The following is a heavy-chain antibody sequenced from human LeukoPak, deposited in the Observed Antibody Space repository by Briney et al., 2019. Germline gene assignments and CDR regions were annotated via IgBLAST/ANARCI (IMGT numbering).Heavy chain of an antibody. CDR2: IYYSGST. J-gene: IGHJ4*02. CDR3: ARDTAGNYFDY. D-gene: IGHD6-19*01. CDR1: GGSISSYY. V-gene: IGHV4-59*01. Sequence: SETLSLTCTVSGGSISSYYWSWIRQPPGKGLEWIGYIYYSGSTNYNPSLKSRATISVDTSKNQFSLKLSSVTAADTAVYYCARDTAGNYFDYWGQGTLVTVSS.